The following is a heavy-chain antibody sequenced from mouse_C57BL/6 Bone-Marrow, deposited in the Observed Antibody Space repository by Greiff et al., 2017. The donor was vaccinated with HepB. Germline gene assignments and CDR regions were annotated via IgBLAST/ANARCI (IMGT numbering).Heavy chain of an antibody. CDR1: GYTFTSYG. Sequence: QVQLQQSGAELARPGASVKLSCKASGYTFTSYGISWVKQRTGQGLEWIGEIYPRSGNTYYNEKFKGKATLTADKSSSTAYMELRSLTSEDSAVYFWARRPSYGSSPAWLAYGGQGTLVTGSA. CDR2: IYPRSGNT. V-gene: IGHV1-81*01. D-gene: IGHD1-1*01. CDR3: ARRPSYGSSPAWLAY. J-gene: IGHJ3*01.